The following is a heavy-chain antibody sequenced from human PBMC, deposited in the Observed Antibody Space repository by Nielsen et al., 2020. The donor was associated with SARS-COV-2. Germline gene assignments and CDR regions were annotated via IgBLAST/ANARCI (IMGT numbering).Heavy chain of an antibody. D-gene: IGHD4-17*01. CDR1: GFTFSSYW. CDR3: ARDRSYGDFHYYYYMDV. Sequence: GKSLKISCVASGFTFSSYWMSWVRQAPGKGLEWVANIKQDGSEKYYVDSVKGRFTISRDNAKNSLYLQMNSLRAEDTAVYYCARDRSYGDFHYYYYMDVWGKGTTVTVSS. V-gene: IGHV3-7*03. CDR2: IKQDGSEK. J-gene: IGHJ6*03.